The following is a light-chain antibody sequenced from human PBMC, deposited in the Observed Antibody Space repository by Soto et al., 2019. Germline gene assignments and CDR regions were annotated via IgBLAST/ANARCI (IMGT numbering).Light chain of an antibody. CDR2: KAS. J-gene: IGKJ1*01. CDR1: QSISNW. CDR3: RPWDTCCST. Sequence: DIHMTQTPSTLSSSIVDRVTITCLASQSISNWLAWYQQKPGTAPKLLIYKASSLESGVPSRFSGSGSGTEFTLTITSLQPNDLATYCLRPWDTCCSTFGNGTKVAIK. V-gene: IGKV1-5*03.